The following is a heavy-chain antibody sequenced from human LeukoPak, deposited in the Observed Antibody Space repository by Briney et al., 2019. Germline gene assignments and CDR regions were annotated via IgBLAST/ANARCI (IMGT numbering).Heavy chain of an antibody. CDR1: AFSFSKFA. CDR3: ARGPHYSRGEYFDY. V-gene: IGHV3-23*01. J-gene: IGHJ4*02. Sequence: GGSLRLSCAASAFSFSKFALIWVRQAPGKGLEWVSAITANGGYTLYADAVKGRYTVSRDNSKNTLYLQINSLRPEDTAMYYCARGPHYSRGEYFDYWGQGTLVTVSS. CDR2: ITANGGYT. D-gene: IGHD4-11*01.